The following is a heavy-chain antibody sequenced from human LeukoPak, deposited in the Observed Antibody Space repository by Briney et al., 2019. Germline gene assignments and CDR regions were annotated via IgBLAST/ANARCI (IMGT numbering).Heavy chain of an antibody. CDR3: AKDYSSGWYDY. CDR1: GFTLSSYA. D-gene: IGHD6-19*01. V-gene: IGHV3-23*01. J-gene: IGHJ4*02. Sequence: QAGGSLRLSCAASGFTLSSYAMSWVRQSPGKGLEWVSVISGSGGSTSYADSVKGRFTISRDNSKNTLYLQMNSLRAEDTAVYYCAKDYSSGWYDYWGQGTLVTVSS. CDR2: ISGSGGST.